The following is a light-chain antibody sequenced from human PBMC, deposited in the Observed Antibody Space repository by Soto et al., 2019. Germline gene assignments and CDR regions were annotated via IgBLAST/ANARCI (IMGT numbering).Light chain of an antibody. J-gene: IGLJ2*01. Sequence: QSVLTQPASVSGSPGQSITISCTGTSSDVGAYNYVSWYQQHPGKAPKLMIYDVTNRPSGVSSRFSGSKSGNTASLTISGLQAEDEADYYCSSYTRSNTLVVFGGGTKLTVL. V-gene: IGLV2-14*01. CDR2: DVT. CDR3: SSYTRSNTLVV. CDR1: SSDVGAYNY.